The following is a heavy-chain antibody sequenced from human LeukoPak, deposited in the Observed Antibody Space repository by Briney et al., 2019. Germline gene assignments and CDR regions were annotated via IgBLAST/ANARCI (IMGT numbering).Heavy chain of an antibody. D-gene: IGHD3-10*01. CDR1: GFTFSSYA. CDR3: ANELERRGYYYGSGSDQLSY. J-gene: IGHJ4*02. CDR2: ISGSGGST. Sequence: GGSLRLSCAASGFTFSSYAMSWVRQAPGKGLEWVSAISGSGGSTYYADFVKGRFTISRDNSKNTLYLQMNSLRAEDTAVYYCANELERRGYYYGSGSDQLSYWGQGTLVTVSS. V-gene: IGHV3-23*01.